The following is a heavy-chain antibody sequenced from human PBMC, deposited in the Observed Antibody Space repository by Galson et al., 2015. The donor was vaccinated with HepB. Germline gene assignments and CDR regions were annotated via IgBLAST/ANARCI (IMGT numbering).Heavy chain of an antibody. Sequence: SETLSLTCTVSGGSISTYYWSWIRQPPGKGLEWIGYIYYSGSTNYNPSLKSRVTISVDTSKNQFSLKLSSVTAADTAVYYCARAKDDILTGYLGRYWNFDLWGRGTLVTVSS. D-gene: IGHD3-9*01. CDR1: GGSISTYY. CDR2: IYYSGST. CDR3: ARAKDDILTGYLGRYWNFDL. J-gene: IGHJ2*01. V-gene: IGHV4-59*01.